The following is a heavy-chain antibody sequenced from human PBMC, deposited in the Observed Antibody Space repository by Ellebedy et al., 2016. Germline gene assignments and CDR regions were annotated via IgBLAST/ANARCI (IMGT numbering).Heavy chain of an antibody. Sequence: SETLSLTXAVYGGSFSGYYWSWIRQPPGKGLEWIGEINHSGSTNYKPSLKSRVTISVDTSKKQFSLKLSSVTAADTAVYYCARDMDTAYGSGSFDYWGQGTLVTVSS. CDR2: INHSGST. CDR1: GGSFSGYY. V-gene: IGHV4-34*01. J-gene: IGHJ4*02. D-gene: IGHD3-10*01. CDR3: ARDMDTAYGSGSFDY.